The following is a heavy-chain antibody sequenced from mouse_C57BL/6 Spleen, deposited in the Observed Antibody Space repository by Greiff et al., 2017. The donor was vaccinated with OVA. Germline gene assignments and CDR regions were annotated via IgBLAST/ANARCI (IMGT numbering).Heavy chain of an antibody. CDR3: TRGYPLYWYFDV. Sequence: EVQGVESGGGLVQPGGSMKLSCVASGFTFSNYWMNWVRQSPEKGLEWVAQIRLKSDNYATHYAESVKGRFTISRDDSKSSVYLQMNNLRAEDTGIYYCTRGYPLYWYFDVWGTGTKVTVSS. CDR1: GFTFSNYW. CDR2: IRLKSDNYAT. V-gene: IGHV6-3*01. D-gene: IGHD2-2*01. J-gene: IGHJ1*03.